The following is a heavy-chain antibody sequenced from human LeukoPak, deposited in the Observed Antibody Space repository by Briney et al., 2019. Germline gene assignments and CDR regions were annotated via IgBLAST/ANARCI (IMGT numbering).Heavy chain of an antibody. J-gene: IGHJ4*02. V-gene: IGHV4-34*01. D-gene: IGHD2-21*01. Sequence: SETLSLTCAVNGGSFSGFYWSWIRQPPDKGLEWIGEVNHVGFTNYSPSLKSRVTISADTSQNQFSLELSSVTDADTAVYYCARYCGSADCSPGLDSWGQGTLVTVSS. CDR1: GGSFSGFY. CDR2: VNHVGFT. CDR3: ARYCGSADCSPGLDS.